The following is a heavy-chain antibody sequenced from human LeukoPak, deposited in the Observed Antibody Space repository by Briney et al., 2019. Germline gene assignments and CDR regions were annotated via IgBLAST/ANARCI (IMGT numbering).Heavy chain of an antibody. V-gene: IGHV3-23*01. D-gene: IGHD3-10*01. CDR2: ISGSGGST. CDR1: GFTFSSYA. J-gene: IGHJ6*02. Sequence: GGSLRFSCAASGFTFSSYAMSWVRQAPGKGLKWVSAISGSGGSTYYADSVKGRFTISRDNSKNTLYLQMNSLRAEDTAVYYCARSYGSGSYHYYYYGMDVWGQGTTVTVSS. CDR3: ARSYGSGSYHYYYYGMDV.